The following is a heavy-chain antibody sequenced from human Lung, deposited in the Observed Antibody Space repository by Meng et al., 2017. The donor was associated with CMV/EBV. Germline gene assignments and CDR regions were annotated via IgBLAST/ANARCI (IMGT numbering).Heavy chain of an antibody. CDR1: GFTFSRYE. J-gene: IGHJ1*01. CDR3: ARGSGSNWAECFQF. D-gene: IGHD1-26*01. V-gene: IGHV3-48*03. CDR2: IKNTGDTI. Sequence: GGSXRLSCAASGFTFSRYEMSWVRQTPEKALEWIAYIKNTGDTIYYADSVKGRFIISRDNAKNSLYLQMNSLKAEDTAVYYCARGSGSNWAECFQFWGQGTXVTVSS.